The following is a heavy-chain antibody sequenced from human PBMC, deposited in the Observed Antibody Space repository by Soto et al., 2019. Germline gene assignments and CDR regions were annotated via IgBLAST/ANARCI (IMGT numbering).Heavy chain of an antibody. Sequence: PGGSLRLSCAASGFSFSAYAMNWVRQAPGKGLQWVSGLVGSGADKNYADSVRGRFTVSRDNSKNTLYLQMNNLRDEDTAVFFFSKNLIQNNGVWEAFDMGARGTKVTASS. V-gene: IGHV3-23*01. J-gene: IGHJ3*02. CDR2: LVGSGADK. CDR1: GFSFSAYA. CDR3: SKNLIQNNGVWEAFDM. D-gene: IGHD2-8*01.